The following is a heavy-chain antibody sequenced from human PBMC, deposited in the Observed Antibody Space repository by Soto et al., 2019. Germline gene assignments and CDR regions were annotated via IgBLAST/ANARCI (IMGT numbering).Heavy chain of an antibody. V-gene: IGHV4-31*03. CDR3: ARGCQSEYYDILTGAGWFDP. Sequence: QVQLQESGPGLVKPSQTLSLTCTVSGGSISSGGYYWSWIRQHPGKGLEWIGYIYYSGSTYYNPSLKSRVTISVDTSKNQFSLKLSSVTAADTAVYYCARGCQSEYYDILTGAGWFDPWGQGTLVTVSS. D-gene: IGHD3-9*01. CDR1: GGSISSGGYY. CDR2: IYYSGST. J-gene: IGHJ5*02.